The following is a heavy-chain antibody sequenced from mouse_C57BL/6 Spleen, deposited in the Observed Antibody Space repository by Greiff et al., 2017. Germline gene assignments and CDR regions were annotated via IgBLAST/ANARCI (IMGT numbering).Heavy chain of an antibody. Sequence: QVQLQQSGAELVRPGTSVKVSCKASGYAFTNYLIEWVKQRPGQGLEWIGVINPGSGGTNYNEKFKGKETLTADKSSSTAYMQLSSLTSEDSAVYFCARSFFDYWGQGTTLTVSS. CDR2: INPGSGGT. CDR1: GYAFTNYL. J-gene: IGHJ2*01. CDR3: ARSFFDY. V-gene: IGHV1-54*01.